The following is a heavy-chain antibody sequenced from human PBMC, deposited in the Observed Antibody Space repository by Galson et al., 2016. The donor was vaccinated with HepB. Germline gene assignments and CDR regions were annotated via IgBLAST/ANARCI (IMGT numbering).Heavy chain of an antibody. CDR3: ARAIHDYAFLY. D-gene: IGHD4-17*01. V-gene: IGHV1-18*01. Sequence: SVKVSCKASGYIFSTYGISWVRQAPGQGPEWMGWINTYTGRTEYAQNVQDRFTMTTDASTTTVYMELRSLTSDDTAVYYCARAIHDYAFLYWGQGALVTVSS. J-gene: IGHJ4*02. CDR2: INTYTGRT. CDR1: GYIFSTYG.